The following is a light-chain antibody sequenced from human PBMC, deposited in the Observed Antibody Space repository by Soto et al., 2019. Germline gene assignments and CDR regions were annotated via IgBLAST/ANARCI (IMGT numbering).Light chain of an antibody. CDR2: RNN. J-gene: IGLJ2*01. V-gene: IGLV1-47*01. CDR3: ATWDDSLSGLVV. Sequence: QSVLTQPPSASGTPGQRVTISCSGSSSNIGSNYVYWYQQLPGTAPKLLVYRNNQRPSGVPDRLSGSKSGTSASLAISGLRSEDEADYYCATWDDSLSGLVVFGGGTKLTVL. CDR1: SSNIGSNY.